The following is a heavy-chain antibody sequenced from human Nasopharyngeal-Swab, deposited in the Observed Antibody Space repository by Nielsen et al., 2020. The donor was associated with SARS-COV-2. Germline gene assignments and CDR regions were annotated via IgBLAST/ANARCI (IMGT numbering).Heavy chain of an antibody. D-gene: IGHD1-1*01. CDR2: INPSGGDT. Sequence: ASVKVSCKASGYTFTSYAMNWVRQAPGQGLEWMGRINPSGGDTGYAQKFQGRVTMTRDTSTSTVYMEVSSLRSEDTAVYYCANRRLEGIDVWGQGTTVTVSS. CDR3: ANRRLEGIDV. CDR1: GYTFTSYA. V-gene: IGHV1-46*01. J-gene: IGHJ6*02.